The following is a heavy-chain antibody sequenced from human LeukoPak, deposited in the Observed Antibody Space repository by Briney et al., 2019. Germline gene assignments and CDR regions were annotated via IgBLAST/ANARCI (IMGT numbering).Heavy chain of an antibody. J-gene: IGHJ4*02. D-gene: IGHD2-2*02. CDR3: AREAQSWDIVVVPAAIQTHFDY. Sequence: SETLSLTCTVSGYSISSGYYWGWIRQPPGKGLEWIGSIYHRGSTYYNPSLKCRVTISVDTSKNQFSLKLSSVTAADTAVYYCAREAQSWDIVVVPAAIQTHFDYWGQGTLVTVSS. V-gene: IGHV4-38-2*02. CDR2: IYHRGST. CDR1: GYSISSGYY.